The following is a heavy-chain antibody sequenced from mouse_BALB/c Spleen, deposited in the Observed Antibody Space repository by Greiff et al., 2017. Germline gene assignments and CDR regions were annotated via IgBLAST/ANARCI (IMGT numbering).Heavy chain of an antibody. CDR3: ARRPEEGAMDY. CDR1: GYTFTSYW. D-gene: IGHD2-12*01. CDR2: LYPGNGDT. Sequence: VQLQQSGAELARPGASVKLSCKASGYTFTSYWMQWVKQRPGQGLEWIGALYPGNGDTRYTQKFKGKATLTADKSSSTAYMQLSSLASEDSAVYYCARRPEEGAMDYWGQGTSVTVSS. J-gene: IGHJ4*01. V-gene: IGHV1-87*01.